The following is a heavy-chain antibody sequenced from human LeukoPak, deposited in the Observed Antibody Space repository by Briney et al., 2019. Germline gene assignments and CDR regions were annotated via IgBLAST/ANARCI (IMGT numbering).Heavy chain of an antibody. CDR2: IYPGGSDT. CDR1: GCGFTSYW. CDR3: ARAYYGSSGFDY. Sequence: GAALKISCRGAGCGFTSYWIGWWRQMPGKGREGMGRIYPGGSDTRYSPSFQGQVTISADKSNAPSSVQWSTLNAPAPALYYCARAYYGSSGFDYCGPGDLVTVSS. V-gene: IGHV5-51*01. D-gene: IGHD3-10*01. J-gene: IGHJ4*02.